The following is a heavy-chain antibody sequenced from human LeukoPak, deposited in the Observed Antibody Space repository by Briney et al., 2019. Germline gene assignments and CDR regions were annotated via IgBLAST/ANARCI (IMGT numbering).Heavy chain of an antibody. CDR2: IIPIFGTA. V-gene: IGHV1-69*13. J-gene: IGHJ4*02. Sequence: GASVKVSCRTSGFTFTRYTISWVRQAPGQGLEWMGGIIPIFGTANYAQKFQGRVTITADESTSTAYMELSSLRSEDTAVYYCAREGGIIGYSYGHFDYWGQGTLVTVSS. CDR3: AREGGIIGYSYGHFDY. D-gene: IGHD5-18*01. CDR1: GFTFTRYT.